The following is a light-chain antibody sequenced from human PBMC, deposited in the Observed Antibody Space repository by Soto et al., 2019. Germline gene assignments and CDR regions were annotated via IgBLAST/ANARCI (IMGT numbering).Light chain of an antibody. CDR1: RSISSW. CDR3: QQYDVHST. Sequence: GGTVPITCRASRSISSWLAWYQQKPGIPPKLLIYEASTLQSGVPSRFSGRQYGTEFTLTISRLQPDDSATYYCQQYDVHSTFGQGTKVDIK. CDR2: EAS. J-gene: IGKJ1*01. V-gene: IGKV1-5*03.